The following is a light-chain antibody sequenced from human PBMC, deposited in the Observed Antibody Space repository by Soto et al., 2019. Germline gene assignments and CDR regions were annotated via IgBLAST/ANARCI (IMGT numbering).Light chain of an antibody. CDR3: QQYNNWPWT. J-gene: IGKJ1*01. CDR2: DAS. V-gene: IGKV3-15*01. Sequence: TQSPGTLSLSPGESATLSCRASQSVSSYLAWYQQKPGQAPRLLIYDASTRATGIPARFSGSGSGTEFTLTISSLQSEDFGVYFCQQYNNWPWTFGRGTKVDIK. CDR1: QSVSSY.